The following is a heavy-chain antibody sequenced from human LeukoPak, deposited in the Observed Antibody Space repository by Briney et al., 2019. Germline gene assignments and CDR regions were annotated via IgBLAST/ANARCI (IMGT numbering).Heavy chain of an antibody. V-gene: IGHV3-48*01. D-gene: IGHD3-10*01. CDR2: ISSSSSTI. Sequence: GGSLRLSCAASGFTFSSYSMNWVRQAPGKGLEWVSYISSSSSTIYYADSVKGRFTISRDNAKNSLYLQMNSLRAEDTAVYYCARDSPLWFGELSHYWGQGTLVTVSS. J-gene: IGHJ4*02. CDR3: ARDSPLWFGELSHY. CDR1: GFTFSSYS.